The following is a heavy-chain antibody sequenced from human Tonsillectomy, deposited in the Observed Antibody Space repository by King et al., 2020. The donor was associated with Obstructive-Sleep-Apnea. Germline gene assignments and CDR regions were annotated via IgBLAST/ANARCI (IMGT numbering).Heavy chain of an antibody. CDR2: ISWNSGSM. Sequence: QLVQSGGGLVQPGRSLRLSCAASGFTFDDYGMHWVRQAPGKGLEWVSGISWNSGSMGYADSVKGRFTISRDNAKNSLYVQMNSLRPEDTALYYCAKSYKSGWYVPFDYWGHGTLVTVSS. V-gene: IGHV3-9*01. D-gene: IGHD6-19*01. J-gene: IGHJ4*01. CDR3: AKSYKSGWYVPFDY. CDR1: GFTFDDYG.